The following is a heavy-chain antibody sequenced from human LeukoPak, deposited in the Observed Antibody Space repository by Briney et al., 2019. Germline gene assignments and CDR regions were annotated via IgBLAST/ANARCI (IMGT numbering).Heavy chain of an antibody. J-gene: IGHJ4*02. Sequence: GGSLRLSCAASGFTFSDYYMGWIRQAPGKGLEWVSYISSSSSYIYYADSVKGRFTISRDNAKNSLYLQMNSLKTEDTAVYYCTVIITMVRGVIINYWGQGTLVTVSS. V-gene: IGHV3-11*03. CDR1: GFTFSDYY. D-gene: IGHD3-10*01. CDR3: TVIITMVRGVIINY. CDR2: ISSSSSYI.